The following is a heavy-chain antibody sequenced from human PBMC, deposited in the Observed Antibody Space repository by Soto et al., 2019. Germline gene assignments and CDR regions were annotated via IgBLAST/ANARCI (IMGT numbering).Heavy chain of an antibody. CDR1: GDTFSKYA. V-gene: IGHV1-69*01. CDR3: AGSPKWSYALNAAVISTFGFY. D-gene: IGHD6-25*01. CDR2: IIPIFGSP. Sequence: QVRLVQSGTEVKKPGSSVKVSCQASGDTFSKYAISWVRQAPGHGLEWMGGIIPIFGSPNHAQKFQGRVTINADESTTTVYMELTRLTSENTAVYYCAGSPKWSYALNAAVISTFGFYWGQGTLVTVSS. J-gene: IGHJ4*02.